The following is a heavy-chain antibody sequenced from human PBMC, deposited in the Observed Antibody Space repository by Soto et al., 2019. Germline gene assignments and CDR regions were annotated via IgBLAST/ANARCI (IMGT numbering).Heavy chain of an antibody. J-gene: IGHJ3*02. V-gene: IGHV3-11*01. D-gene: IGHD3-3*01. CDR1: GFIFSDYY. Sequence: VQLVESGGGLVKPGGSLRLSCAASGFIFSDYYMTWIRQAPGKGLEWVSYISSSGGTIYYADSVKGRFTISRDNAKNSLYLQMNSLRAEDTAVYYCARVLFEWSHDAFDIWGQGTTVTVSS. CDR2: ISSSGGTI. CDR3: ARVLFEWSHDAFDI.